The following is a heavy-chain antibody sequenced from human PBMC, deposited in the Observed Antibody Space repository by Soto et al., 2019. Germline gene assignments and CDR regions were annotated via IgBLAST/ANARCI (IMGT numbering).Heavy chain of an antibody. V-gene: IGHV3-48*04. D-gene: IGHD2-15*01. CDR3: ARGCSGACCFEY. CDR2: TSGVDRSII. J-gene: IGHJ4*02. Sequence: EVQLVESGGALVQPGGSLRLSCAASGFTLSSYSMQWVRQAPGKGPEGVAFTSGVDRSIIFYAESVKGRSTVSRDDAKNSLYLQMTSLRADDSAVYYCARGCSGACCFEYWGQGALVTVSS. CDR1: GFTLSSYS.